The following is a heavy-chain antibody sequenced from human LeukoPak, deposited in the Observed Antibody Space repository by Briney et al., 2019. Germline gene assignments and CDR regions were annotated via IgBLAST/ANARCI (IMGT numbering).Heavy chain of an antibody. CDR1: GFTFSSYA. CDR3: AKVRSRYYDLWSGYYVDY. Sequence: GGSLRLSCAASGFTFSSYAMSWVRQAPGKGLEWVSAISGSGGSTYYADSVKGRFTISRDNSKNTLYLQMNSLRAEDTAVYYCAKVRSRYYDLWSGYYVDYWGQGTLVTVSS. J-gene: IGHJ4*02. D-gene: IGHD3-3*01. V-gene: IGHV3-23*01. CDR2: ISGSGGST.